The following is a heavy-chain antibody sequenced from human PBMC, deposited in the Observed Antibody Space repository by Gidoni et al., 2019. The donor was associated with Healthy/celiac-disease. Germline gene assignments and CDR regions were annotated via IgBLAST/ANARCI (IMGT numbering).Heavy chain of an antibody. CDR1: GYSFTSYW. V-gene: IGHV5-51*01. D-gene: IGHD3-16*01. J-gene: IGHJ2*01. Sequence: EVQLVQSGAEVKKPGESLKISCKGSGYSFTSYWIGWVRQMPGKGLEWMGIIYPGYSDTRYRPSFQGQVTIPADKAISTAYLQWSSLKASDTAMYYCARRVMITFGGVNPQDYWYFDLWGRGTLVTVSS. CDR3: ARRVMITFGGVNPQDYWYFDL. CDR2: IYPGYSDT.